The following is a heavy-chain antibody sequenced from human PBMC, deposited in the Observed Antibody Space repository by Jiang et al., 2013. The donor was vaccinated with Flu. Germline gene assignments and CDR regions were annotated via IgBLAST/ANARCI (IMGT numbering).Heavy chain of an antibody. CDR3: ARDVLYGDSWYDY. CDR1: GFTFSSYG. CDR2: IWYDGSNK. D-gene: IGHD4-17*01. J-gene: IGHJ4*02. Sequence: QLLESGGGVVQPGRSLRLSCAASGFTFSSYGMHWVRQAPGKGLEWVAVIWYDGSNKYYADSVKGRFTISRDNSKNTLYLQMNSLRAEDTAVYYCARDVLYGDSWYDYWGQGTLVTVSS. V-gene: IGHV3-33*01.